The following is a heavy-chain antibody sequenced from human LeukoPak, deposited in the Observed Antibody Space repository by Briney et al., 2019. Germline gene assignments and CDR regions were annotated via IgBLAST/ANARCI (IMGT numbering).Heavy chain of an antibody. CDR3: AKGPRYCSGGSCYSTRYYFDY. CDR1: GGTISSSGYY. Sequence: PSETLSLTCTVSGGTISSSGYYWSWVRQAPGKGLEWVSAISGSGGSTYYADSVKGRFTISRDNSKNTLYLQMNSLRAEDTAVYYCAKGPRYCSGGSCYSTRYYFDYWGQGTLVTVSS. D-gene: IGHD2-15*01. J-gene: IGHJ4*02. CDR2: ISGSGGST. V-gene: IGHV3-23*01.